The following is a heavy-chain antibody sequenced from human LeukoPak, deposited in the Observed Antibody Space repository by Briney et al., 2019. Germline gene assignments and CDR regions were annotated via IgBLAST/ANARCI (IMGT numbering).Heavy chain of an antibody. CDR1: GGSISSYY. CDR3: ARGAYYDFWSGYPDGYYYGMDV. CDR2: IYYSGST. J-gene: IGHJ6*02. V-gene: IGHV4-59*01. Sequence: SETLSLTRTVSGGSISSYYWSWIRQPPGRGLEWIGYIYYSGSTDYNPSLKSRVTISVDTSKNQFSLKLSSVTAADTAVYYCARGAYYDFWSGYPDGYYYGMDVWGQGTTVTVSS. D-gene: IGHD3-3*01.